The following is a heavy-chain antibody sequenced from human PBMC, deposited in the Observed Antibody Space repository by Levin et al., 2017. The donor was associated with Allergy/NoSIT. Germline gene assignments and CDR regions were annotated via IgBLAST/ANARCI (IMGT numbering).Heavy chain of an antibody. V-gene: IGHV3-21*01. J-gene: IGHJ4*02. D-gene: IGHD6-13*01. Sequence: GGSLRLSCAASGFTFSSYSMNWVRQAPGKGLEWVSSISSSSSYIYYADSVKGRFTISRDNAKNSLYLQMNSLRAEDTAVYYCARDLWLAAAGMGYWGQGTLVTVSS. CDR1: GFTFSSYS. CDR2: ISSSSSYI. CDR3: ARDLWLAAAGMGY.